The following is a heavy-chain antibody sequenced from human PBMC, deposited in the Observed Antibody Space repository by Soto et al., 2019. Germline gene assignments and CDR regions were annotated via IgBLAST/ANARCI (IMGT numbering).Heavy chain of an antibody. J-gene: IGHJ4*02. D-gene: IGHD6-13*01. CDR1: GGSFVGYY. V-gene: IGHV4-34*01. Sequence: SETLSLTCAVYGGSFVGYYWSCIRQPPLKGLEWIGEINHSGSTNYNPSLKSRVTISVDTSKNQFSLKLSSVTAADTAVYYCARRRAAAAGPLTDFDYWGQGTLVTVSS. CDR3: ARRRAAAAGPLTDFDY. CDR2: INHSGST.